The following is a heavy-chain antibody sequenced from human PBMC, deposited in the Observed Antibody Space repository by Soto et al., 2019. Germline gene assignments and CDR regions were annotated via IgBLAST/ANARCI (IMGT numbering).Heavy chain of an antibody. V-gene: IGHV3-23*01. CDR3: ARDWYEDY. CDR2: ISSDGNT. Sequence: EVQLLESGGGLVQPGGSLRLSCAASGFTFSSYAMTWVRQAPGKGLEWVSVISSDGNTYYAGSVKGRFTISRDNSKSMVYLQRNSLRAEDTAVYYCARDWYEDYWGQGILVTVSS. J-gene: IGHJ4*02. D-gene: IGHD6-13*01. CDR1: GFTFSSYA.